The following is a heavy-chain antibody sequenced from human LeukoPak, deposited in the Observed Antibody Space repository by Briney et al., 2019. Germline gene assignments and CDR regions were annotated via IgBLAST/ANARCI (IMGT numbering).Heavy chain of an antibody. CDR2: MDPSGSHK. D-gene: IGHD1-14*01. CDR3: AIRTSGNY. J-gene: IGHJ4*02. Sequence: GGSLRLSCAASEFIFNRSWMNWVRQAPGKGLEWVANMDPSGSHKRYVDSVKGRFTISKDNPGTSLYLDMYDLRAEDTAIYYCAIRTSGNYWGQGTLVTVSS. V-gene: IGHV3-7*01. CDR1: EFIFNRSW.